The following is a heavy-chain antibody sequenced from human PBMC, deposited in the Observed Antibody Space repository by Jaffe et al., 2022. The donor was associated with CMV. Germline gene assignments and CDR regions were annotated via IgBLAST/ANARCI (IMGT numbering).Heavy chain of an antibody. CDR1: GFTFSSYE. V-gene: IGHV3-48*03. Sequence: EVQLVESGGGLVQPGGSLRLSCAASGFTFSSYEMNWVRQAPGKGLEWISYISSSGSSIYYADSVKGRFTISRDSAKNSLYLQMNSLRAEDTAVYYCARKLPGTTWFDPWGQGTLVIVSS. CDR3: ARKLPGTTWFDP. D-gene: IGHD1-7*01. J-gene: IGHJ5*02. CDR2: ISSSGSSI.